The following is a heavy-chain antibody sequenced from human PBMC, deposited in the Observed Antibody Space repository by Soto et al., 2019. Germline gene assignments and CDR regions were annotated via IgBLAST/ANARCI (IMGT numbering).Heavy chain of an antibody. CDR2: ISAYKTNI. CDR3: VRDLDGSGAYYTDV. D-gene: IGHD3-10*01. Sequence: QVQLVQSGAEVKKPGASVKVSCKASGYTFPNYGITWVRQAPGQGLEWMGWISAYKTNIKYAQKFQGRVTLTTDTSTSTAYMELRSLRSDDTAIYYCVRDLDGSGAYYTDVCGQGTLVTVSS. J-gene: IGHJ4*02. CDR1: GYTFPNYG. V-gene: IGHV1-18*01.